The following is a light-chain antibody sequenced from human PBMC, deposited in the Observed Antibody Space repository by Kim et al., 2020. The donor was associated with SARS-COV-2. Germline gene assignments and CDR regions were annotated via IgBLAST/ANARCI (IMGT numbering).Light chain of an antibody. Sequence: SYELTQPPSVSVSPGQPASITCIGDKLDDKYVAGYQQKPGQSPVLIIYQDAKRPPGIPERFSGSSSGNTATLTISGTQAIDEDDYYCQVWDSGTAGVFGGGTQLTVL. V-gene: IGLV3-1*01. CDR2: QDA. CDR3: QVWDSGTAGV. J-gene: IGLJ3*02. CDR1: KLDDKY.